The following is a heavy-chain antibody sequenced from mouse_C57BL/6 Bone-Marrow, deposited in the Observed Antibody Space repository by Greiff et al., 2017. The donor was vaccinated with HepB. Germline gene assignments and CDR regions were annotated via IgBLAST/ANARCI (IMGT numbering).Heavy chain of an antibody. CDR1: GYSFTDYN. CDR2: INPNYGTT. V-gene: IGHV1-39*01. D-gene: IGHD1-1*01. J-gene: IGHJ2*01. CDR3: ARCTTVVGYFDY. Sequence: EVQGVESGPELVKPGASVKISCKASGYSFTDYNMNWVKQSNGKSLEWIGVINPNYGTTSYNQKFKGKATLTVDQSSSTAYMQLNSLTSEDSAVYYCARCTTVVGYFDYWGQGTTLTVSS.